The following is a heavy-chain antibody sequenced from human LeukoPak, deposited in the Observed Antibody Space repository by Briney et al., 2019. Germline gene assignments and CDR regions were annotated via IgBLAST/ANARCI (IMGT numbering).Heavy chain of an antibody. J-gene: IGHJ4*02. D-gene: IGHD3-10*01. CDR3: TTSRRTYGSGGYYPSWY. CDR1: GFTFSNAW. Sequence: GGSLRLSCAASGFTFSNAWMSWVRQAPGKGLEWVGRIKSKTDGGTTDYAAPVKGRFTISRDDSKNTLYLQMNSLKTEDTAVYYCTTSRRTYGSGGYYPSWYWGQGTLVTVSS. CDR2: IKSKTDGGTT. V-gene: IGHV3-15*01.